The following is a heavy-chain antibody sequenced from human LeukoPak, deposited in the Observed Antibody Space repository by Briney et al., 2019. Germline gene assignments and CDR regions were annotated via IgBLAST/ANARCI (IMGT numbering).Heavy chain of an antibody. CDR1: GGSISSGGYS. Sequence: PSQTLSLTCAVSGGSISSGGYSWSWIRQPPGKGLEWIGYIYYSGSTNYNPSLKGRVTISVDTSKNQFSLKLSSVTAADTAVYYCARVDSGFGPYYFDYWGQGTLVTVSS. V-gene: IGHV4-61*08. CDR3: ARVDSGFGPYYFDY. D-gene: IGHD3/OR15-3a*01. CDR2: IYYSGST. J-gene: IGHJ4*02.